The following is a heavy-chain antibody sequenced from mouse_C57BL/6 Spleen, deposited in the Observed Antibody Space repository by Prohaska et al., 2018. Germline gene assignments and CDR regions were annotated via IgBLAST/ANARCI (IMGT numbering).Heavy chain of an antibody. D-gene: IGHD2-1*01. V-gene: IGHV11-2*01. CDR2: INSDGSAX. CDR3: MRYGNYWYFDV. CDR1: GFTFSGFW. Sequence: EVQLLETGGGLVQPGGSRGLSCEGSGFTFSGFWMSWVRQTPGKTLEWIGDINSDGSAXNYAPCIKDRFTIFRDNDKSTLYLQMSNVRSEDTATYFCMRYGNYWYFDVWGTGTTVTVSS. J-gene: IGHJ1*03.